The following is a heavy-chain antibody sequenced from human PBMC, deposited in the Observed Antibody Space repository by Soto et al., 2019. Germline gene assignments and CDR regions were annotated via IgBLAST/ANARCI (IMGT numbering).Heavy chain of an antibody. J-gene: IGHJ6*02. CDR3: ARASGSYYSPYYYGMDV. V-gene: IGHV1-18*04. CDR1: GYTFTSYG. CDR2: ISAYKGNT. Sequence: ASVKVSCKASGYTFTSYGISWVRQAPGQGLEWMGWISAYKGNTNYAQKLQGRVTMTTDTSTSTAYMELRSLRSDDTAVYYCARASGSYYSPYYYGMDVWGQGTTVTVSS. D-gene: IGHD3-10*01.